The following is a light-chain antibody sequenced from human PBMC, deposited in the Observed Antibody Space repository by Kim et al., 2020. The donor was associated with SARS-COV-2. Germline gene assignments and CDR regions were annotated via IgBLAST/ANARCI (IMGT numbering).Light chain of an antibody. Sequence: SPVEGATPSCRASQTIISDSLAWYQHQPGQPPRLLVYGASSRATGIPVRFSGSGSGTDFTLTISRLEPEDFAVYYCQQAVPSSATFGQGTRLEIK. CDR3: QQAVPSSAT. CDR2: GAS. V-gene: IGKV3-20*01. CDR1: QTIISDS. J-gene: IGKJ5*01.